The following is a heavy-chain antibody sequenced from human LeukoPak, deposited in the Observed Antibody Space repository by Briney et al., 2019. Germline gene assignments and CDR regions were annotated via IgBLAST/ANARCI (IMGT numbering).Heavy chain of an antibody. V-gene: IGHV4-38-2*01. D-gene: IGHD4-17*01. CDR2: IYHSGST. Sequence: SETLSLTCAVSGYSISSGYYWGWIRQPPGKGLEWIGSIYHSGSTYYNPSLKSRVTISVDTSKNQFSLELSSVTAADTAVYYCARHDYGDLFHWYFDLWGRGTLVTVSS. CDR1: GYSISSGYY. CDR3: ARHDYGDLFHWYFDL. J-gene: IGHJ2*01.